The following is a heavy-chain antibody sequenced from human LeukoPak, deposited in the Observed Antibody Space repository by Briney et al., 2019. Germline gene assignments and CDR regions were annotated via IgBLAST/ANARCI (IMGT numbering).Heavy chain of an antibody. J-gene: IGHJ6*03. Sequence: GASVKVSCKASGYTFTSYGISWVRQAPGQGLEWMGWISAYNGNTNYAQKLQGRVTMTTDTSTSTAYMELRSLRSDDTAVYYCARGLLDCSSTSCYPERSYYYYYMDVWGKGTTVTVSS. D-gene: IGHD2-2*01. V-gene: IGHV1-18*01. CDR2: ISAYNGNT. CDR1: GYTFTSYG. CDR3: ARGLLDCSSTSCYPERSYYYYYMDV.